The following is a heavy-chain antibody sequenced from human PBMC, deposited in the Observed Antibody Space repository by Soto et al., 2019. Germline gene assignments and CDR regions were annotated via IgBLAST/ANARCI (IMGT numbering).Heavy chain of an antibody. V-gene: IGHV1-3*01. CDR3: ARDYDYVWGSNRHTHYY. Sequence: ASVKVSCKASGYTFTSYAMHWVRQAPGQRLDWMGWINAGNGNTKYSQKFQGRVTITRYTSASTAYMELRSLTSDDTAVYYCARDYDYVWGSNRHTHYYWGQGTLVTVSS. CDR2: INAGNGNT. D-gene: IGHD3-16*02. J-gene: IGHJ4*02. CDR1: GYTFTSYA.